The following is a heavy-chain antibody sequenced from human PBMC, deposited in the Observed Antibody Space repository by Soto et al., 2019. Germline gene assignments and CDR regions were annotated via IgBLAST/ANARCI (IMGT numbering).Heavy chain of an antibody. Sequence: LRLSCAASGLTVSNNYMSWVRQAPGKGLEWVSLIYSGGSTFYADSVKGRFTISRDNSKNTLFLQMNSLRAEDTAVYFCATYTSLDYWGQGTLVTVS. CDR2: IYSGGST. J-gene: IGHJ4*02. D-gene: IGHD2-2*02. CDR1: GLTVSNNY. V-gene: IGHV3-53*01. CDR3: ATYTSLDY.